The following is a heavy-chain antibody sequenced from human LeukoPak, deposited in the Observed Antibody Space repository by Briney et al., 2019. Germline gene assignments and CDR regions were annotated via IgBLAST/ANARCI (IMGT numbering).Heavy chain of an antibody. Sequence: SETLSLTCAVYGGSFSGYYWSWIRQPPGKGLEWIGEINHSGSTNYNPSLKSRVTISVDTSKNQFSLKLSSVTAAGTAVYYCARGPYYGSGSYTYWGQGTLVTVSS. CDR2: INHSGST. D-gene: IGHD3-10*01. J-gene: IGHJ4*02. CDR3: ARGPYYGSGSYTY. CDR1: GGSFSGYY. V-gene: IGHV4-34*01.